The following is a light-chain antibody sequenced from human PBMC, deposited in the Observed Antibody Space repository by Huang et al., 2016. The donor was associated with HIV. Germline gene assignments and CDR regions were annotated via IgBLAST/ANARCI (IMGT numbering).Light chain of an antibody. V-gene: IGKV3-15*01. Sequence: EIVMTQSPATLSVSPGERATLSCRASQRVSSNLAWYQQKPGQAPRPLIYGASTRATGTQARFSGSGSGTEFTLTVSSLQSEDFAVYYCQQYNKWPPITFGQGTRLEIK. CDR1: QRVSSN. CDR2: GAS. J-gene: IGKJ5*01. CDR3: QQYNKWPPIT.